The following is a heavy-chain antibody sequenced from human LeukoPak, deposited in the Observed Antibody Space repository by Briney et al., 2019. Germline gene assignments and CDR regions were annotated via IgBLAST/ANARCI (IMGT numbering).Heavy chain of an antibody. CDR2: INWNGGST. V-gene: IGHV3-20*01. CDR3: ARDGPVGSAVVVPAAGDDYNWFDP. CDR1: GFTFDDYG. D-gene: IGHD2-2*01. J-gene: IGHJ5*02. Sequence: GGSLRLSCAASGFTFDDYGMSWVRQAPGKGLEWVSGINWNGGSTGYADSVKGRFTISRDNAKNSLYRQMNSLRAEDTALYHCARDGPVGSAVVVPAAGDDYNWFDPWGQGTLVTVSS.